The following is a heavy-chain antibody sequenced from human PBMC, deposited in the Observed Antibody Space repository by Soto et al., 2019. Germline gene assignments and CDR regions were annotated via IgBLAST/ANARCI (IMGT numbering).Heavy chain of an antibody. CDR2: IYSGGST. CDR3: ARYSYYYYRMDV. D-gene: IGHD4-4*01. V-gene: IGHV3-53*01. Sequence: GSLRLSCAASGFTVSSNYMSWVRQAPGKGLEWVSVIYSGGSTYYADSVKGRFTISRDNSKNTLYLQMNSLRAEDTAVYYCARYSYYYYRMDVWGQGTTVTVSS. CDR1: GFTVSSNY. J-gene: IGHJ6*02.